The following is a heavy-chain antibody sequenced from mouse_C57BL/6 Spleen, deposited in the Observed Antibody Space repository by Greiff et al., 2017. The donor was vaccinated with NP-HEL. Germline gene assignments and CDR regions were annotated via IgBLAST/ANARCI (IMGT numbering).Heavy chain of an antibody. Sequence: EVKLVESGGGLVKPGGSLKLSCAASGFTFSSYTMSWVRQTPEKRLEWVATISGGGGNTYYPDSVKGRFTISRDNAKNTLYMQMSSLRSEDTALYYCARRYSYLYYVDYWGQGTTLTVAS. CDR2: ISGGGGNT. J-gene: IGHJ2*01. V-gene: IGHV5-9*01. CDR3: ARRYSYLYYVDY. CDR1: GFTFSSYT. D-gene: IGHD2-12*01.